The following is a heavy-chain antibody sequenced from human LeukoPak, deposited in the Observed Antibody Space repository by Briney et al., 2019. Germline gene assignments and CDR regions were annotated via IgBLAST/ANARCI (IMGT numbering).Heavy chain of an antibody. V-gene: IGHV6-1*01. D-gene: IGHD6-13*01. CDR3: ARGRWYIDY. J-gene: IGHJ4*02. Sequence: SQTLSLTCAISGDSVSSNSAAWNWIRQSPSSGLEWLGRTYYRSKWYNDYAVSVKSRIIINADTSKNQFSLQLNSVTPEDTAVYYCARGRWYIDYWGQGTLVTVSS. CDR1: GDSVSSNSAA. CDR2: TYYRSKWYN.